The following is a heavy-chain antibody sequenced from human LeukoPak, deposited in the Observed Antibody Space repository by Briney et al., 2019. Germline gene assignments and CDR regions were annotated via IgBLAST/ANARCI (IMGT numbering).Heavy chain of an antibody. D-gene: IGHD3/OR15-3a*01. Sequence: SGTLSLTCAVSGASISSSTWWSWVRQPPGKGLEWIGEIYRTRSTNYTPSLKSRVTILLDESKNQFSLKLSSVTAADTAVYYCARQTGSGLFILPGGQGTLVTVSS. CDR3: ARQTGSGLFILP. CDR2: IYRTRST. V-gene: IGHV4-4*02. CDR1: GASISSSTW. J-gene: IGHJ4*02.